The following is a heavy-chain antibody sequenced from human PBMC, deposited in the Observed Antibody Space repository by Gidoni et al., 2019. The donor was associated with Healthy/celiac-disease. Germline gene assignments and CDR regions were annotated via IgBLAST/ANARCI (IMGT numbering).Heavy chain of an antibody. Sequence: QVQLQESGPGLAKPSQTLSLTCTVSAGSISRGGYYWSWIRQHPGKGLEWIGYIYYSGSTYYNPSLKSRVTISVDTSKNQFSLKLSSVTAADTAVYYWARVGARHPIVAFDIWGQGTMVTVSS. CDR1: AGSISRGGYY. D-gene: IGHD3-16*01. CDR3: ARVGARHPIVAFDI. J-gene: IGHJ3*02. V-gene: IGHV4-31*03. CDR2: IYYSGST.